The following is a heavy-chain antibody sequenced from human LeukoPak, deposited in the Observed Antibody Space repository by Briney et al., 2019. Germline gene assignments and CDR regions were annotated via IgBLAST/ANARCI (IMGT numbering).Heavy chain of an antibody. D-gene: IGHD2-15*01. J-gene: IGHJ6*03. CDR3: AKALYCSGGSCYPNYYHYMDV. CDR2: ISGSGGST. CDR1: GFTFSSYA. V-gene: IGHV3-23*01. Sequence: PGGSLRLSCAASGFTFSSYAMSWVRQAPGKGLEWVSAISGSGGSTYYADSVKGRFTISRDNSKNTLYLQMNSLRAEDTAVYYCAKALYCSGGSCYPNYYHYMDVWGKGTTVTVSS.